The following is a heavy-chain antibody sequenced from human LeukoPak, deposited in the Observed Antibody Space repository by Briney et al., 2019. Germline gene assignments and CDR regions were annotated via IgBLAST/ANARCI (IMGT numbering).Heavy chain of an antibody. Sequence: PSEALSLTCTVSGGSISSSSYYWGWIRQPPGKGLEWIGSIYYSGSTLYNPSLTSRVTISVDTSKNQFSLKLTSVTAADTAVYYCARLQCSASWSSFDYWGQGTLVTVST. J-gene: IGHJ4*02. V-gene: IGHV4-39*01. CDR2: IYYSGST. CDR1: GGSISSSSYY. CDR3: ARLQCSASWSSFDY. D-gene: IGHD2-2*01.